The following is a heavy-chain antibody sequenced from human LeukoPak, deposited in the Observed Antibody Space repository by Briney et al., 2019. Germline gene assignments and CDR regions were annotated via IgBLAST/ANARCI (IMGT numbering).Heavy chain of an antibody. Sequence: SETLSLTCTVSGGSISSYYWSWIRQPPGKGLEWIGEINHSGSTYYNPSLKSRVTISVDTSKNQFSLKLSSVTAADTAVYYCASATMVREGFDYWGQGTLVTVSS. V-gene: IGHV4-34*01. CDR1: GGSISSYY. J-gene: IGHJ4*02. D-gene: IGHD3-10*01. CDR3: ASATMVREGFDY. CDR2: INHSGST.